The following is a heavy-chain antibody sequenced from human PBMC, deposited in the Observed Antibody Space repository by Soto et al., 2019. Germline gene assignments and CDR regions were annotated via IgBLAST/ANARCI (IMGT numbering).Heavy chain of an antibody. V-gene: IGHV3-30-3*01. CDR3: GRITLKTSVDTFDF. D-gene: IGHD3-22*01. J-gene: IGHJ3*01. CDR2: VTSDGSNK. CDR1: GFTFSTYA. Sequence: QVHLVESGGGVVQPGRTLRLSCAASGFTFSTYALHWVRQAPGKGLEWVATVTSDGSNKYHADSVEGRFTISRDDSKNTLYLQLNSPRAEDTAVYYCGRITLKTSVDTFDFWGQGTMVTVSS.